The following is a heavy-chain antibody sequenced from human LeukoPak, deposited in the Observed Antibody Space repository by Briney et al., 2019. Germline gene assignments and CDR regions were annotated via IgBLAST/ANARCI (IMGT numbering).Heavy chain of an antibody. CDR1: GFTFSSYA. CDR2: ISGSGGST. CDR3: AKDLWGSSWPYYSDY. D-gene: IGHD6-13*01. J-gene: IGHJ4*02. V-gene: IGHV3-23*01. Sequence: GGSLRLSCAASGFTFSSYAMSWVRQAPGKGLEWVSAISGSGGSTNYADSVKGRFTISRDNSKNTLYLQMNSLRAEDTAVYYCAKDLWGSSWPYYSDYWGQGTLVTVSS.